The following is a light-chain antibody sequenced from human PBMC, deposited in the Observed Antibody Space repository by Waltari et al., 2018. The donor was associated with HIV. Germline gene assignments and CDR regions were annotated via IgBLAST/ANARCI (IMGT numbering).Light chain of an antibody. CDR1: RSDVGAYNY. Sequence: QSALTQPASVSGSPGQSITISCSGTRSDVGAYNYVSWYRHHPGKAPELMIYEVFNRPSGVSNRFSGSKSDNTASLTISGLQADDEADYYCSSYTSRNTVVFGGGTKVTVL. J-gene: IGLJ2*01. CDR3: SSYTSRNTVV. CDR2: EVF. V-gene: IGLV2-14*01.